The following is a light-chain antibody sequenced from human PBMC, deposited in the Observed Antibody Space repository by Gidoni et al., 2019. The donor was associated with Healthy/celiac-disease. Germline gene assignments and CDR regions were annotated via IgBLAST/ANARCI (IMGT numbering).Light chain of an antibody. V-gene: IGKV3-15*01. CDR3: QQYNKWPPVT. Sequence: EIVMTQSPANLSVSPGERATLSCRASQGVSGNLAWYQQKPGQAPRLLMYGASTRATGIPATFSGSGSGTEFTLTISSLQSEDFAVYYCQQYNKWPPVTFGGGTKVEIK. J-gene: IGKJ4*01. CDR1: QGVSGN. CDR2: GAS.